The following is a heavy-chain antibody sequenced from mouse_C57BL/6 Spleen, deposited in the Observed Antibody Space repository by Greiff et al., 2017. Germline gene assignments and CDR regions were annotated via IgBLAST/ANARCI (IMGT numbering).Heavy chain of an antibody. CDR2: IYPGDGDT. V-gene: IGHV1-80*01. D-gene: IGHD4-1*01. CDR1: GYAFSSYW. CDR3: AHWGFDY. J-gene: IGHJ2*01. Sequence: VQLQQSGASVKISCKASGYAFSSYWMNWVKQRPGKGLEWIGQIYPGDGDTNYNGKFKGKATLTADKSSSTAYMQLSSLTSEDSAVYFCAHWGFDYWGQGTTLTVSS.